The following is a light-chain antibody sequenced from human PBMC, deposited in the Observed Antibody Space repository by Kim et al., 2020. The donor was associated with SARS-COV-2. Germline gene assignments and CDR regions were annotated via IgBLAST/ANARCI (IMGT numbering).Light chain of an antibody. V-gene: IGKV3-20*01. CDR3: QQYGSSPMYT. CDR2: GAS. CDR1: QSVSSSY. J-gene: IGKJ2*01. Sequence: EIVLTQSPGTLSLSPGERATLSCRASQSVSSSYLAWYQQKPGQAPSLLIYGASSRATGIPDRFSGSGSGTDFTLTISRLEPEDFAVYYCQQYGSSPMYTFGQGTKLGI.